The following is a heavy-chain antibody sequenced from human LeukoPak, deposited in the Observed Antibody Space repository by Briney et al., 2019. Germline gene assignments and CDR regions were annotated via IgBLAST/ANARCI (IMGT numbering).Heavy chain of an antibody. J-gene: IGHJ4*02. D-gene: IGHD2-2*02. CDR1: GYRFTSYW. Sequence: GESLKISCKGSGYRFTSYWIGWVRQMPGKGLEWMGLIYPDDSDTRYSPSFQGQVTISADKSISTACLQWSSLKASDTAMYYCAIGGDSTTSCYRCFDYWGQGTLVTVSS. CDR2: IYPDDSDT. V-gene: IGHV5-51*01. CDR3: AIGGDSTTSCYRCFDY.